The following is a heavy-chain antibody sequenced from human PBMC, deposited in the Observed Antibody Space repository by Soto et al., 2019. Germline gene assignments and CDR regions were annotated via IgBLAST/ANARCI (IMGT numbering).Heavy chain of an antibody. D-gene: IGHD3-22*01. CDR1: GFTFTFYA. V-gene: IGHV3-23*01. CDR2: ITGSGDIT. CDR3: AKEEDSGGYKGFSFDF. Sequence: GGSLRLSCAASGFTFTFYAMSWVRQAPGKGLQWVSGITGSGDITYYADFVKDRFTISRDNSKNTLYLQMNSLRAEDTAVYYCAKEEDSGGYKGFSFDFWGQGALVTVSS. J-gene: IGHJ4*02.